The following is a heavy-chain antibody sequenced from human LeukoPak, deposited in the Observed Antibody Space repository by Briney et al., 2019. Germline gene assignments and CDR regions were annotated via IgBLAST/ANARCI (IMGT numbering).Heavy chain of an antibody. J-gene: IGHJ4*02. D-gene: IGHD1-26*01. CDR2: ISLSGLT. Sequence: SETLSLTCGVSGVSISSTNWWSWVRQPPGQGLEWIGEISLSGLTNYNPSLKSRVTMSLDKSKNHLSLNLTSVTAADTAVYYCSRESGAFSPFGYWGQGTLVTVSA. CDR3: SRESGAFSPFGY. V-gene: IGHV4-4*02. CDR1: GVSISSTNW.